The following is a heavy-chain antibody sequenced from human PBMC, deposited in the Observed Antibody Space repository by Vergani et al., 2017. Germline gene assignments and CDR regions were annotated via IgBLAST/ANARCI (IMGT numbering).Heavy chain of an antibody. CDR1: GATFRSNT. D-gene: IGHD2-21*02. CDR3: ARDPRGYGGDPEDYYYGMDV. J-gene: IGHJ6*02. Sequence: QVQLVQSGAEVKKPGSSVKVSCKASGATFRSNTISWVRQVPGQGLEWMGRLIPVLGKTKYAQDFQGRLTITADTSTSTAYMELTSLRAQDTAVSYCARDPRGYGGDPEDYYYGMDVWGQGTTVTVSS. CDR2: LIPVLGKT. V-gene: IGHV1-69*08.